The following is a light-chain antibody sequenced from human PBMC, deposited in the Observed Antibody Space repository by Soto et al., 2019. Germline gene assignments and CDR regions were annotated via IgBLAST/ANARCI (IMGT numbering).Light chain of an antibody. J-gene: IGKJ5*01. CDR1: QSVSTY. V-gene: IGKV3D-15*01. CDR3: QQYNNWPPGRT. Sequence: EIVMTQSPATLSVSPGESATLSCRASQSVSTYLAWYQQKPGQAPRLLIYDASNRVTGIPARFSGSGSGTEFTLTISSLQSEDFAVYYCQQYNNWPPGRTFGQGTRLEIK. CDR2: DAS.